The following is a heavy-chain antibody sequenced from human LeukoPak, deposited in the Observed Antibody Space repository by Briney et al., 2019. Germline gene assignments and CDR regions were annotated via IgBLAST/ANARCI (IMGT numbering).Heavy chain of an antibody. Sequence: PGESLKISCKGSGYSFTSYWIGWVRQTPGKGLEWMGIIYPGDSDTRYSPSFQGQVTISADKSISTAYLQWSSLKASDTAMYYCARFGWFGELLSSTLDQPIFDYWGQGTLVTVSS. D-gene: IGHD3-10*01. V-gene: IGHV5-51*01. CDR1: GYSFTSYW. CDR3: ARFGWFGELLSSTLDQPIFDY. CDR2: IYPGDSDT. J-gene: IGHJ4*02.